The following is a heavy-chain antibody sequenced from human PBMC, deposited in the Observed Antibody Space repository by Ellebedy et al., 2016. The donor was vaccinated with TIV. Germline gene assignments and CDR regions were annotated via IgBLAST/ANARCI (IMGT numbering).Heavy chain of an antibody. D-gene: IGHD3-22*01. CDR3: ARVSFGSYDYYDSSGYYSYYFDY. J-gene: IGHJ4*02. V-gene: IGHV1-18*01. CDR2: ISAYNGNT. Sequence: AASVKVSCKASGYTFTSYGISWVRQAPGQGLEWMGWISAYNGNTNYAQKLQGRVTMTTDTSTSTAYMELRSLRSDDTDVYYGARVSFGSYDYYDSSGYYSYYFDYWGQGTLVTVSS. CDR1: GYTFTSYG.